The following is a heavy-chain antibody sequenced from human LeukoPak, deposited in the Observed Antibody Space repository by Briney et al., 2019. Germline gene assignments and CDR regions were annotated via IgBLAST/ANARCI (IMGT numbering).Heavy chain of an antibody. CDR2: IYYRGSY. Sequence: PSETLSLTCTVSGVSLSSYYWNWIRQPPGEGLEWIGYIYYRGSYNYNPALKSRVTISVDTTKNQVSLKLSSVTAADTAVYYCARVWHGDYVNWFDPWGQGTLVTVSS. D-gene: IGHD4-17*01. J-gene: IGHJ5*02. V-gene: IGHV4-59*08. CDR3: ARVWHGDYVNWFDP. CDR1: GVSLSSYY.